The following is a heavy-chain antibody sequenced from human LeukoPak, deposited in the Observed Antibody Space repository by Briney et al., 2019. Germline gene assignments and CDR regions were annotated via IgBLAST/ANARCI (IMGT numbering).Heavy chain of an antibody. V-gene: IGHV3-48*03. J-gene: IGHJ3*02. CDR1: GFTFSSYE. CDR3: ARGGQGYDFWSGPSNAFDI. D-gene: IGHD3-3*01. CDR2: ISSSGSTI. Sequence: GGSLSLSCAASGFTFSSYEMNWVRQAPGKGLEWVSYISSSGSTIYYADSVKGRFTISRDNAKNSLYLQMNSLRAEDTAVYYCARGGQGYDFWSGPSNAFDIWGQGTMVTVSS.